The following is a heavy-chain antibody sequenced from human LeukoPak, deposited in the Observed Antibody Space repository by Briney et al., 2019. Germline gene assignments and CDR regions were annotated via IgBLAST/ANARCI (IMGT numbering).Heavy chain of an antibody. CDR2: IYHSGST. V-gene: IGHV4-38-2*02. D-gene: IGHD2-8*01. CDR3: ARGKYGFNGEGSYNWFDP. Sequence: SETLSLTCTVSGYSISSGSYWGWIRQPPGKGLEWIGSIYHSGSTYYNPSLKSRVTISVDTSKNQFSLKLSSVTAADTAVYYCARGKYGFNGEGSYNWFDPWGQGTLVTVSS. J-gene: IGHJ5*02. CDR1: GYSISSGSY.